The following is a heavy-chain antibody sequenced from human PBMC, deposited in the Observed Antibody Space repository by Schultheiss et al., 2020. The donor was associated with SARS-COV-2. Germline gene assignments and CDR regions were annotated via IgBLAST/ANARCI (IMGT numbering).Heavy chain of an antibody. CDR2: IYSGGST. J-gene: IGHJ6*02. CDR3: ARGTDYYYYYGIDV. Sequence: GESLKISCAASGFTVSTNYMTWVRQAPGKGLEWISVIYSGGSTYYADSVKGRFTMSRDNSKSRLFLQMNSLRVEDMAVYYCARGTDYYYYYGIDVWGQGTTVTVSS. CDR1: GFTVSTNY. V-gene: IGHV3-53*01. D-gene: IGHD3/OR15-3a*01.